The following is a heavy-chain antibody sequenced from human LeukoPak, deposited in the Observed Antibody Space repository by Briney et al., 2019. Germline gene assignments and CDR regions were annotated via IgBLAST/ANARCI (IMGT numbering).Heavy chain of an antibody. CDR1: GFTFSSYS. V-gene: IGHV3-48*02. CDR3: TRDWPGDY. J-gene: IGHJ4*02. Sequence: PGGSLRLSCAASGFTFSSYSMNWVRQAPGKGLEWVSAISGSGGSTYYADSVKGRFTISRDNAKNSLYLQMNSLRDEDTAVYYCTRDWPGDYWGQGTLVTVSS. CDR2: ISGSGGST. D-gene: IGHD3-10*01.